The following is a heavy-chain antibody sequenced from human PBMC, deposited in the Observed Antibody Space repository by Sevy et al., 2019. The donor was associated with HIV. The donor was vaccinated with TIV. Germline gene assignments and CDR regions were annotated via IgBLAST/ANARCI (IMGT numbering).Heavy chain of an antibody. CDR3: VRAIGAAGSY. J-gene: IGHJ4*02. Sequence: GGSLRLSCEASGFTFSSYWMSWVRQAPGKGLEWVANIKEDGSLKYYVESVKCRFTISRDNAKNSVYLQMNSLRAEDAALYYCVRAIGAAGSYWGLGTLVTVSS. CDR2: IKEDGSLK. CDR1: GFTFSSYW. D-gene: IGHD6-13*01. V-gene: IGHV3-7*01.